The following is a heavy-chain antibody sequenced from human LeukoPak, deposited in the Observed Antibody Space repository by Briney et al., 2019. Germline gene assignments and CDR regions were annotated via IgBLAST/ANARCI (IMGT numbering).Heavy chain of an antibody. J-gene: IGHJ4*02. CDR2: INHSGST. Sequence: SETLSLTCAVYGGSFSGYYWSWIRQPPGKGLEWIGEINHSGSTNYNPSLKSRVTISVDTSKNQFSLKLSSVTAADTAVYYCARGQRYDFWSGHNGFDYWGQGTLVTVSS. D-gene: IGHD3-3*01. CDR1: GGSFSGYY. V-gene: IGHV4-34*01. CDR3: ARGQRYDFWSGHNGFDY.